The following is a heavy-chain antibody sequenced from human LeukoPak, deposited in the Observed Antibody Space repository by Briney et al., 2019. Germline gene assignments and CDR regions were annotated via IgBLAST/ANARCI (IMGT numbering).Heavy chain of an antibody. J-gene: IGHJ3*02. D-gene: IGHD3-3*01. CDR2: IYHSGST. CDR3: ASINYDFWSGPMGAFDI. V-gene: IGHV4-38-2*01. Sequence: SETLSLTCAVSGYSISSGYYWGWIRQPPGEGLEWIGSIYHSGSTYYNPSLKSRVTISVDTSKNQFSLKLSSVTAADTAVYYCASINYDFWSGPMGAFDIWGQGTMVTVSS. CDR1: GYSISSGYY.